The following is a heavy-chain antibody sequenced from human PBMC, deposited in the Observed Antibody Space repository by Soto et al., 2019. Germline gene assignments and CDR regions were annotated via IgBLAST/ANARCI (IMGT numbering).Heavy chain of an antibody. CDR3: ARQWFGNYYGMDV. CDR2: INAGNGNT. D-gene: IGHD3-10*01. CDR1: GYTFISYA. J-gene: IGHJ6*02. V-gene: IGHV1-3*01. Sequence: ASAKVSCKASGYTFISYAMHWVRQAPGQRLEWMGWINAGNGNTKYSQKFQGRVTITRDTSASTAYMELSSLRSEDTAVYYCARQWFGNYYGMDVWGQGTTVTVSS.